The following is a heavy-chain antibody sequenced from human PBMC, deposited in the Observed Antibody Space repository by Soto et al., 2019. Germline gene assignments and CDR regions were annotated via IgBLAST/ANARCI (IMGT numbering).Heavy chain of an antibody. D-gene: IGHD3-9*01. CDR3: ARGRYFDWFKTQNYFDY. CDR1: GGSVSSGSYY. CDR2: IYYSGST. J-gene: IGHJ4*02. Sequence: SETLSLTCTVSGGSVSSGSYYWSWIRQPPGKGLEWIGYIYYSGSTNYNPSLKGRVTISVDTSKNQFSLKLSSVTAADTAVYYCARGRYFDWFKTQNYFDYWGQGTLVTVSS. V-gene: IGHV4-61*01.